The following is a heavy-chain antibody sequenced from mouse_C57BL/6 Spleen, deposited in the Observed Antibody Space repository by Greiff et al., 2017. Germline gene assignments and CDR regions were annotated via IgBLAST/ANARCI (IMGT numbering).Heavy chain of an antibody. CDR3: ARRRYYGSSPYYFDY. CDR1: GYTFTDYY. J-gene: IGHJ2*01. CDR2: INPNNGGT. V-gene: IGHV1-26*01. Sequence: VQLQQSGPELVKPGASVKISCKASGYTFTDYYMNWVKQSHGKSLEWIGDINPNNGGTSYNQKFKGKATLTVDKSSSTAYMKLRSLTSEDSAVYYCARRRYYGSSPYYFDYWGQGTTLTVSS. D-gene: IGHD1-1*01.